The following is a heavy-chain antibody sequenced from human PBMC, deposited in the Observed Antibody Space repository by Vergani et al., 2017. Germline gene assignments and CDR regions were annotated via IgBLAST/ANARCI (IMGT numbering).Heavy chain of an antibody. J-gene: IGHJ6*02. CDR1: GFTFDDYA. D-gene: IGHD1-26*01. CDR3: AKKGGSLYYYGVDV. Sequence: EVQLVESGGGLVQPGRSLRLSCAASGFTFDDYAMHWVRQAPGKGLEWVSGISWNSGSIGYADSVKGRFTISRDNSKDTLFLQMNGLRPDDTGTYFCAKKGGSLYYYGVDVWGQGTTITVSS. CDR2: ISWNSGSI. V-gene: IGHV3-9*01.